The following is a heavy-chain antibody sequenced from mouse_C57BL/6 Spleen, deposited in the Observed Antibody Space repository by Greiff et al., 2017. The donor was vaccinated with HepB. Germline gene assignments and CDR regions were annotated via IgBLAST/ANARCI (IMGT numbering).Heavy chain of an antibody. D-gene: IGHD1-1*01. J-gene: IGHJ2*01. CDR3: ASRGITTVGGDY. V-gene: IGHV1-81*01. Sequence: VQLQQSGAELARPGASVKLSCKASGYTFTSYGISWVKQRTGQGLEWIGEIYPRSGNTYYNEKFKGKAKLTADKSSSTAYMELRSLTSEDSAVYFCASRGITTVGGDYWGQGTTLTVSS. CDR1: GYTFTSYG. CDR2: IYPRSGNT.